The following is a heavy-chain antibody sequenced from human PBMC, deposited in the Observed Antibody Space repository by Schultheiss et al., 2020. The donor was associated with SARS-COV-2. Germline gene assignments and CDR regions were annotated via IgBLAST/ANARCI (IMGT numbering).Heavy chain of an antibody. Sequence: SETLSLTCTVSGGSISSSRYYWGWIRQPPGKGLEWIGSIYNSGRTNYNPSLKSRVTISVSTSKNQVSLKLSSVTAADTAVYYCARDSRGTTRDWGQGTLVTVSS. J-gene: IGHJ4*02. D-gene: IGHD1-14*01. CDR2: IYNSGRT. CDR3: ARDSRGTTRD. V-gene: IGHV4-39*07. CDR1: GGSISSSRYY.